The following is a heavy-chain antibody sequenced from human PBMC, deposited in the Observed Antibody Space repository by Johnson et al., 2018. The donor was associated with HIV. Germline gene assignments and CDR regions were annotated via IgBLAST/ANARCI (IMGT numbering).Heavy chain of an antibody. CDR3: AKGGFCSGGSCYFLGRELDAFDI. CDR2: INSDGSST. V-gene: IGHV3-74*01. Sequence: VQLVESGGGLVQPGGSLRLSCAASGFTLSSYWMNWVRQAPGKGLVWVSLINSDGSSTNYADSVKGRFTISRDNDKNSLYLQMNSLRAEDTAVYYCAKGGFCSGGSCYFLGRELDAFDIWGQGTMVTVSS. J-gene: IGHJ3*02. D-gene: IGHD2-15*01. CDR1: GFTLSSYW.